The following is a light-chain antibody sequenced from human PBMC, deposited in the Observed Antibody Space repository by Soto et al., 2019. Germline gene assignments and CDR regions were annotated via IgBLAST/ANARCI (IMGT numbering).Light chain of an antibody. CDR3: QHYDGSPRT. V-gene: IGKV3-20*01. J-gene: IGKJ2*01. CDR2: GIF. Sequence: TVLTQSPGTVFLSPGERATLYCRTSQRLKHNFLAWYQQRPGQAPRLLIYGIFNRAAGVPGRFSGSGSGTDFTLTINGLEPEDSAVYYCQHYDGSPRTFGLGTKVEVK. CDR1: QRLKHNF.